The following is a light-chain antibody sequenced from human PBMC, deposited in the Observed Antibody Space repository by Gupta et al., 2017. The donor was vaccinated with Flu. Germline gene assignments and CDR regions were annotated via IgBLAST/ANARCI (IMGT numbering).Light chain of an antibody. V-gene: IGKV3-15*01. CDR3: QQYNNWPSWT. CDR1: QSVSSN. J-gene: IGKJ1*01. Sequence: EIVMTQSPATLSVSPGERATLSCRASQSVSSNLAWYQQKPGQAPRLLIYGASTRATGIPARFSGSGSGTEXTLTISXLQSEDFAVYYCQQYNNWPSWTFGXGTKVEIK. CDR2: GAS.